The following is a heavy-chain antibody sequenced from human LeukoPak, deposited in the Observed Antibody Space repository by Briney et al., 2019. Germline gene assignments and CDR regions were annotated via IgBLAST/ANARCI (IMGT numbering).Heavy chain of an antibody. CDR2: IIPIFGTA. CDR1: GGTFSIYA. Sequence: SVKVSCTASGGTFSIYAISWVRQAPGQGLEWMGGIIPIFGTANYAQKFQGRVTITADESTSTAYMELSSLRSEDTAVYYCARRCSSTSCPEADYYYYGMDVWGQGTTVTVSS. J-gene: IGHJ6*02. V-gene: IGHV1-69*13. D-gene: IGHD2-2*01. CDR3: ARRCSSTSCPEADYYYYGMDV.